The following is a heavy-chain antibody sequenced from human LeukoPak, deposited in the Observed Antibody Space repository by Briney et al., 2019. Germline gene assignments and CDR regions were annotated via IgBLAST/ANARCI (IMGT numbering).Heavy chain of an antibody. CDR3: ARDWGEY. CDR2: IKQDGSER. J-gene: IGHJ4*02. V-gene: IGHV3-7*01. Sequence: GGSLRLSCAASEFTFSSYSMTWVRLAPGKGLEWVAIIKQDGSERYYVDSVKGRFTVSRDNAKNSLYLQMNSLRAEDTAVYYCARDWGEYWGQGTLVTVSS. D-gene: IGHD7-27*01. CDR1: EFTFSSYS.